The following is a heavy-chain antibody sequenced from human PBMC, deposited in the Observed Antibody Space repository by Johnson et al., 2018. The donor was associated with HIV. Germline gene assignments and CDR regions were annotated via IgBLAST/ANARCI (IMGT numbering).Heavy chain of an antibody. CDR1: GFTFSSYA. Sequence: VQLVESGGGLVQPWGSLRLSCAASGFTFSSYAMHWVRQAPGKGLEYVSGISSNGGNTYYANSVKGRFTISRDNSKNTLYLQMGSLRAEDMAVYFCARCRDAYTLLSAFDIWGQGTMVTVSS. D-gene: IGHD5-24*01. V-gene: IGHV3-64*01. CDR2: ISSNGGNT. CDR3: ARCRDAYTLLSAFDI. J-gene: IGHJ3*02.